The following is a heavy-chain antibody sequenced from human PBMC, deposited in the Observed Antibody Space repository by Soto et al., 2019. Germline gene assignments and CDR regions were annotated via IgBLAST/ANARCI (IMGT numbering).Heavy chain of an antibody. J-gene: IGHJ4*02. CDR3: ARGYDTALAPIF. V-gene: IGHV4-34*01. D-gene: IGHD5-18*01. CDR1: VGSFISYH. CDR2: INHLTTT. Sequence: PSETLSLTCAFYVGSFISYHWSWIRQTPGKELEWIGEINHLTTTNYNPSLKSRVIISLDTPKNQFSLKLSSVTAADTAVYYCARGYDTALAPIFWGQGILVTVSS.